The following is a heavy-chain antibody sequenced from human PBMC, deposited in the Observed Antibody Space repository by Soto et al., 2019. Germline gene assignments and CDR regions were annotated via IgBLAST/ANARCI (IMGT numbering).Heavy chain of an antibody. Sequence: EVQLLESGGGLVQPGGSLRLSCAASGFTFSSYAMSWVRQAPGKGLEWVSAISGSGGSTYYADSVKGRFTISRDNSKNTLYLQMNSLRAEDTAVYYCANYPTSYQPELWFGDGWGQGTLVTVSS. V-gene: IGHV3-23*01. J-gene: IGHJ4*02. CDR1: GFTFSSYA. D-gene: IGHD3-10*01. CDR2: ISGSGGST. CDR3: ANYPTSYQPELWFGDG.